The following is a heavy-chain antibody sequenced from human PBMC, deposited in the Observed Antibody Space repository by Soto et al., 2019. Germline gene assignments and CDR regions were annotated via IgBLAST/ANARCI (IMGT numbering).Heavy chain of an antibody. D-gene: IGHD5-12*01. CDR3: SRGDAWTDEAFDI. V-gene: IGHV3-33*01. CDR1: GFSVSNYG. Sequence: QVQLVESGGGVVQPGKSLRLSCAASGFSVSNYGMHWVRQAPGKGLEWVAVVWKDGNTKHYGDSVKGRFTISRDNSKNTLELQMRSLRGEDTAVYYCSRGDAWTDEAFDIWGQGTMVTVSS. J-gene: IGHJ3*02. CDR2: VWKDGNTK.